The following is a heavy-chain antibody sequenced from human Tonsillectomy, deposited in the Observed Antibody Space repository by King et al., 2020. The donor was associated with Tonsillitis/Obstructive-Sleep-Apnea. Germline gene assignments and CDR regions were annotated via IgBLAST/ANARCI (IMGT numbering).Heavy chain of an antibody. V-gene: IGHV3-7*03. Sequence: EVQLVESGGALVRPGGSLRLSCVASGFTFSHYWMYWVRQTPGKGLEWVASIKPDGSDKYYMDSVKGRFTFSRNNAKNSLFLQKNSLRDEDTAVYYCARDRAGVWYFDLWGRGTLVTVSS. CDR1: GFTFSHYW. CDR2: IKPDGSDK. CDR3: ARDRAGVWYFDL. D-gene: IGHD3-10*01. J-gene: IGHJ2*01.